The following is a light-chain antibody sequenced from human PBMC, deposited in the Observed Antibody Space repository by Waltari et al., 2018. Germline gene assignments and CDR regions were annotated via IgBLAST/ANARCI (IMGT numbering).Light chain of an antibody. CDR2: AGS. CDR1: QDINKW. J-gene: IGKJ2*03. V-gene: IGKV1-12*01. CDR3: QQAHSFPYS. Sequence: DIQMTQSPSSVSASVGDRVTITCRARQDINKWLAWFQQTPGKAPKLLIYAGSRLQSGVPSRFSGSGSGADFTLTISTLQPEDSATYYCQQAHSFPYSFGQGTKLEIK.